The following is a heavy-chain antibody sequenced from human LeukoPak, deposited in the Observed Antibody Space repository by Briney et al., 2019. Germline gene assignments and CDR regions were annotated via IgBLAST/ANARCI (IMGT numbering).Heavy chain of an antibody. Sequence: TGGSLRLSCAASGFTFSSYSMNWVRQAPGKGLEWVSSISSSGSYIYYADSVKGRFTISRDNAKNSLYLQMNSLRAEDTAVYYCAREGIVPAARDYYYYYGMDVWGKGTTVTVSS. CDR1: GFTFSSYS. V-gene: IGHV3-21*01. J-gene: IGHJ6*04. CDR2: ISSSGSYI. CDR3: AREGIVPAARDYYYYYGMDV. D-gene: IGHD2-2*01.